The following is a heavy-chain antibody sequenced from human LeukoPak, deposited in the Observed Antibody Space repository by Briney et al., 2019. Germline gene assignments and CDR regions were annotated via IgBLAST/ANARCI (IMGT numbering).Heavy chain of an antibody. CDR2: INYGGST. V-gene: IGHV4-34*01. CDR1: EMSFSAYY. Sequence: SETLSLTCAVSEMSFSAYYWNWIRQSPGKGLEWIGEINYGGSTKYTPSLEGRGTILIDTSKNQFSLKLTSVTAADTAVYYCARGFPPGSGSRGSHAFDVWGQGTMVTVS. CDR3: ARGFPPGSGSRGSHAFDV. D-gene: IGHD6-19*01. J-gene: IGHJ3*01.